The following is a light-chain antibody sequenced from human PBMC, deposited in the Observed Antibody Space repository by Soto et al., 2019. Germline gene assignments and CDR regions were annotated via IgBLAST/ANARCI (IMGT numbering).Light chain of an antibody. J-gene: IGLJ1*01. V-gene: IGLV1-44*01. CDR3: AAWDDTLNGFV. Sequence: QSVLTQPPSASGTPGQRVTIFCSGSSSNIGSNTVNWYQQFPGTAPKVLIYTDNQRPSGVPDRFSGSKSGTSASLAISGLQSGDEADYYCAAWDDTLNGFVFGPGTKLTVL. CDR2: TDN. CDR1: SSNIGSNT.